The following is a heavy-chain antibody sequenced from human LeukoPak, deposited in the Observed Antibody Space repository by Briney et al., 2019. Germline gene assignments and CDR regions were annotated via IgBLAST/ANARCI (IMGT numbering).Heavy chain of an antibody. J-gene: IGHJ3*02. CDR1: GFTFSSYE. CDR2: ISSSGSTI. V-gene: IGHV3-48*03. Sequence: HPGGSLRLSCAASGFTFSSYEMNWVRQAPGKGLEWVSYISSSGSTIYYADSVKGRFTISRDNAKNSLYLQMNSLRAEDTAVYYCARGPYSILWWHAFDIWGQGTMVTVSS. D-gene: IGHD2-21*01. CDR3: ARGPYSILWWHAFDI.